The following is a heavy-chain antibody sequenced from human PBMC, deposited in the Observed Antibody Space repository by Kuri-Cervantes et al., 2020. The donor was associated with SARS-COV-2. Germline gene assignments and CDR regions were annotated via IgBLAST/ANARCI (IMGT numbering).Heavy chain of an antibody. J-gene: IGHJ6*03. V-gene: IGHV1-8*02. CDR3: AKGHYSSSGSPMDV. Sequence: ASVKVSCKASGYTFTSYGISWVRQAPGQGLEWMGWMNPNSGNTGYAQKFQGRVTMTRNTSISTAYMELSSLRAEDTAVYYCAKGHYSSSGSPMDVWGKGTTVTVSS. D-gene: IGHD6-19*01. CDR2: MNPNSGNT. CDR1: GYTFTSYG.